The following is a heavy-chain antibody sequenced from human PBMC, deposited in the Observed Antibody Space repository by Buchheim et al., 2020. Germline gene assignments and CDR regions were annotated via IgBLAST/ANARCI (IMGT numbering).Heavy chain of an antibody. J-gene: IGHJ6*02. Sequence: EVQLVESGAGLVQPGGSLRLSCAASGFTFSTYDMSWVRQAPGKGLEWVSYISSSSTTIYYADSVKGRFTISRDNAKNSLYLQMNSLRAEDTAVYYCARNRYYGMDVWSQGTT. CDR3: ARNRYYGMDV. V-gene: IGHV3-48*01. CDR1: GFTFSTYD. D-gene: IGHD1-14*01. CDR2: ISSSSTTI.